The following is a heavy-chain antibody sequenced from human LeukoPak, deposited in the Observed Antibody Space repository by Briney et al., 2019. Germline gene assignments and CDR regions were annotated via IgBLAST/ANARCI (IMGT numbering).Heavy chain of an antibody. V-gene: IGHV1-69*05. J-gene: IGHJ3*02. CDR3: ARDTHHAFDI. CDR1: GGTFSSYA. Sequence: ASVKVSCKASGGTFSSYAISWVRQAPGQGLEWMGGIIPIFGTANYAQKFQGRVTITTDESTSTAYMELSSLRSEDTAVYYCARDTHHAFDIWGQGTMVTVSS. CDR2: IIPIFGTA.